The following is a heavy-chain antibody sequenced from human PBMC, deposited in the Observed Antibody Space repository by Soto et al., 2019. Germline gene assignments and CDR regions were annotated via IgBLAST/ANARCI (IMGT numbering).Heavy chain of an antibody. CDR2: IIPIFGTA. CDR3: ARAPIFHAPPSYYYYYGMDV. V-gene: IGHV1-69*13. J-gene: IGHJ6*02. Sequence: SVKVSCKACGDTFTSYGISWVRQAPGQGLEWMGGIIPIFGTANYAQKFQGRVTITADESTSTAYMELSSLRSEDTAVYYCARAPIFHAPPSYYYYYGMDVWGQGTTVTVSS. D-gene: IGHD3-9*01. CDR1: GDTFTSYG.